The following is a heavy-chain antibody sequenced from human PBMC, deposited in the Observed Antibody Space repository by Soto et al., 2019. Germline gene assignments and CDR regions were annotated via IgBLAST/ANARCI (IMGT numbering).Heavy chain of an antibody. D-gene: IGHD2-2*01. CDR2: IKQDGSEK. V-gene: IGHV3-7*01. Sequence: GGSLRLSCAASGFTFSSYWMSWVRQAPGKGLEWVANIKQDGSEKYYVDSVKGRFTISRDNAKNSLYLQMNSLRAEDTAVYYCASQPHEHSRYCSSTSCHVYYFDYWGQGTLVTVSS. J-gene: IGHJ4*02. CDR3: ASQPHEHSRYCSSTSCHVYYFDY. CDR1: GFTFSSYW.